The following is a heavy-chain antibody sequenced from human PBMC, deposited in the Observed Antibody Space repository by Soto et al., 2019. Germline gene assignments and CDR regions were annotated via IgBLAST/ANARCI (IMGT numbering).Heavy chain of an antibody. J-gene: IGHJ3*01. CDR2: ISAHTGSS. Sequence: QVQLVQTGAEVKKPGASVKVSCKASGYTFTSSGMSWVRQAPGQGLEWMGWISAHTGSSEYAQRFQGRVKMTTDRSTRTAYMELRSLRSDDTAVYYCARAIVYQGSDSRGYSFDAFDFWGPGTVVTVSS. CDR1: GYTFTSSG. V-gene: IGHV1-18*01. CDR3: ARAIVYQGSDSRGYSFDAFDF. D-gene: IGHD3-22*01.